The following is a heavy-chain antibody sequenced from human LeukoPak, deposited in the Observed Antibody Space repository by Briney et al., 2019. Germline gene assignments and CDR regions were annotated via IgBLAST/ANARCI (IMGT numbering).Heavy chain of an antibody. CDR1: SGSITSTTW. CDR3: ASDMTTVTTPDAFDI. CDR2: VYHSGSA. Sequence: SETLSLTCAVSSGSITSTTWWNWVRQPPGEGLEWIGRVYHSGSATYNTSLKSRVSISVDKSKNQFSLKLSSVTAADTAMYYCASDMTTVTTPDAFDIWGQGTMVTVSS. V-gene: IGHV4-4*02. J-gene: IGHJ3*02. D-gene: IGHD4-11*01.